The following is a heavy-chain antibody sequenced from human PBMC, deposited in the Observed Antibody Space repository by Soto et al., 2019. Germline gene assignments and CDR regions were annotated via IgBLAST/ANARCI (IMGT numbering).Heavy chain of an antibody. Sequence: GCSVEGSCKGSGFTFTSSAVQGVRQARGQRLEWIGWVGVGSGNTNYAQKFPERGNITRNMPTSTAYMELSSLRSEDTAVYYCASVWCRRDGYSLDYWGQGTGVTVTS. D-gene: IGHD2-8*01. CDR2: VGVGSGNT. CDR3: ASVWCRRDGYSLDY. V-gene: IGHV1-58*01. CDR1: GFTFTSSA. J-gene: IGHJ4*02.